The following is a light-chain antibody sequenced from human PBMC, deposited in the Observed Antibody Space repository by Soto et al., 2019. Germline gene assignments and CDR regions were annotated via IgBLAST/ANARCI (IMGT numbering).Light chain of an antibody. CDR1: ETISSW. V-gene: IGKV1-5*01. CDR3: QQYYNYWM. Sequence: DIQLTQSPSTLSASVGDRVTINCRANETISSWLAWYQQKPGKAPKLLISDASSVQSGVPSRFSGSGSGTECALVIRSLQPDDFATYYCQQYYNYWMFGQGTKVDI. CDR2: DAS. J-gene: IGKJ1*01.